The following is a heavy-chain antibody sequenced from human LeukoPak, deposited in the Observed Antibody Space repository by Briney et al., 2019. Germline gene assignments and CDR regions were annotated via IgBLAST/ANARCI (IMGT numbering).Heavy chain of an antibody. CDR2: INYSGRN. Sequence: SETLSLTCTVSGVSVSGGSYYWGWIRQPPGKGLEWIGNINYSGRNYYNSALKSRVTISVDRSKNQFSLNLSSVTAADTAVYYCAKARGNFYDFWSGYDCWGQGTLVTVSS. CDR3: AKARGNFYDFWSGYDC. CDR1: GVSVSGGSYY. V-gene: IGHV4-39*07. D-gene: IGHD3-3*01. J-gene: IGHJ4*02.